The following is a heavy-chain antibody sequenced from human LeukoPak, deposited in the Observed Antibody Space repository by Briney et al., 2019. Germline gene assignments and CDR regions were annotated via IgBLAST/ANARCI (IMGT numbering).Heavy chain of an antibody. CDR2: ISYDGSNK. CDR3: AKGYDILTGYYGSFDY. J-gene: IGHJ4*02. V-gene: IGHV3-30*18. D-gene: IGHD3-9*01. CDR1: GLTFSSYG. Sequence: GGSLRLSCAASGLTFSSYGMHWVRQAPGKGLEWVAVISYDGSNKYYADSVKGRFTISRDNSKNTLYLQMNSLRAEDTAVYYCAKGYDILTGYYGSFDYWGQGTLVTVSS.